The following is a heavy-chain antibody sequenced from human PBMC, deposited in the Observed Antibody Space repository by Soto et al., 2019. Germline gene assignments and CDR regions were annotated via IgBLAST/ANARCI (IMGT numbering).Heavy chain of an antibody. CDR1: GFTFSSYG. Sequence: QVQLVESGGGVVQPGRSLRLSCAASGFTFSSYGMHWVRQAPGKGLEWVAVISYDGSNKYYADSVKGRFTISRDNSKNRLLRKMNGMGGGDRGGYYGGKEGGDSWGGGGVYFDYWGQGTLVTVSS. J-gene: IGHJ4*02. CDR3: GKEGGDSWGGGGVYFDY. D-gene: IGHD5-18*01. CDR2: ISYDGSNK. V-gene: IGHV3-30*18.